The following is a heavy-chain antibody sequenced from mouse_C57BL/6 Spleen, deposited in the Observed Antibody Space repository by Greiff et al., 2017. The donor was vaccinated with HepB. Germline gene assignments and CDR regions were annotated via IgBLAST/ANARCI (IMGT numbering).Heavy chain of an antibody. CDR3: ARDRAIYDYDEGYAMDY. Sequence: DVKLVESEGGLVQPGSSMKLSCTASGFTFSDYYMAWVRQVPEKGLEWVANINYDGSSTYYLDSLKSRFIISRDNAKNILYLQMSSLKSEDTATYYCARDRAIYDYDEGYAMDYWGQGTSVTVSS. CDR2: INYDGSST. J-gene: IGHJ4*01. CDR1: GFTFSDYY. V-gene: IGHV5-16*01. D-gene: IGHD2-4*01.